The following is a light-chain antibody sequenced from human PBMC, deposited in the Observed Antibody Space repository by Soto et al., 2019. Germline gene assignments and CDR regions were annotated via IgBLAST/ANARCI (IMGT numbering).Light chain of an antibody. CDR2: DAS. CDR3: QQYHSYWT. V-gene: IGKV1-5*01. Sequence: DFQMTQSPSTLSASVGDRVTITCRASQNIRSRLAWFQQKPGKAPILLIYDASSLESGVPQRFSGSGSGTEFTLTISSLQTDVFSTYYCQQYHSYWTFGQGTKVE. CDR1: QNIRSR. J-gene: IGKJ1*01.